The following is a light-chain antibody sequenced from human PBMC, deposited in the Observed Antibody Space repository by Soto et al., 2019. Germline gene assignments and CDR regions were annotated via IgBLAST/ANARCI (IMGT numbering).Light chain of an antibody. CDR3: QQLNSYPLT. V-gene: IGKV1-9*01. CDR1: QGISSY. Sequence: DIQLTQSPSFLSPSVEDRVTITCRARQGISSYLAWYQQNPGKAPKLLIYAASTLQSGVPSRFSRSGSGTEFTLTISSLQREDFATYYCQQLNSYPLTFGGGTKVVIK. CDR2: AAS. J-gene: IGKJ4*01.